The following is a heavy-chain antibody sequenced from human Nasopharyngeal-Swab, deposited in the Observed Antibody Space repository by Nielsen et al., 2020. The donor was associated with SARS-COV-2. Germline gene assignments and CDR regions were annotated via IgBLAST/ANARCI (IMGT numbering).Heavy chain of an antibody. CDR1: GGSIRSSSHF. J-gene: IGHJ4*02. V-gene: IGHV4-39*01. D-gene: IGHD7-27*01. CDR2: LYYTATT. Sequence: SETLSLTCTVSGGSIRSSSHFWAWIRQPPGKGLERIGRLYYTATTHYNPSLKSRVTMSVDTSKSQFSLQLGSVTAADTAVYYCARLRYLGIPAYCFDYWGQGILVTVSS. CDR3: ARLRYLGIPAYCFDY.